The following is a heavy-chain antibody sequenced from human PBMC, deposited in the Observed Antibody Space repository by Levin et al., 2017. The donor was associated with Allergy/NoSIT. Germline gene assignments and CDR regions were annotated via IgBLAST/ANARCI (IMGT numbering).Heavy chain of an antibody. Sequence: ASETLSLTCTVSGGSISSYYWSWIRQPPGKGLEWIGYIYYSGSTNYNPSLKSRVTISVDTSKNQFSLKLSSVTAADTAVYYCARFYSSRFRRFDLWGRGTLVTVSS. CDR2: IYYSGST. J-gene: IGHJ2*01. V-gene: IGHV4-59*01. D-gene: IGHD6-13*01. CDR1: GGSISSYY. CDR3: ARFYSSRFRRFDL.